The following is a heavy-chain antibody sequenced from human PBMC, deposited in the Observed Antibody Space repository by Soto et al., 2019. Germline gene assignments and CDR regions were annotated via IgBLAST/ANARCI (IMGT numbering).Heavy chain of an antibody. V-gene: IGHV3-23*01. J-gene: IGHJ4*02. Sequence: EVQLLESGGGLVQPGGSLRLSCAASGFTFSSYAMSWVRQAPGKGLEWVSVISGSGGSRYYAASVKGRFTISRDKSKNTLYLQMNSLRAEDTAVYYCSRRSSGWYFDYWGQGTLVTVSS. D-gene: IGHD6-19*01. CDR1: GFTFSSYA. CDR2: ISGSGGSR. CDR3: SRRSSGWYFDY.